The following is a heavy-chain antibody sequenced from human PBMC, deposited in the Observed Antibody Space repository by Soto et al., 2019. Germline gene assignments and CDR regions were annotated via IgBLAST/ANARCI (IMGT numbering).Heavy chain of an antibody. D-gene: IGHD5-12*01. V-gene: IGHV1-2*04. CDR3: ARDLNPSYSGYDSSYYMDV. Sequence: QVQLVQSGAEVKKPGASVKVSCKASGYTFTGYYMHWVRQAPGQGLEWMGWINPNSGGKNYAQKFQGWVTMTRDTSISTAYMELSRLRSDDTAVYYCARDLNPSYSGYDSSYYMDVWGKGTTVTVSS. CDR1: GYTFTGYY. J-gene: IGHJ6*03. CDR2: INPNSGGK.